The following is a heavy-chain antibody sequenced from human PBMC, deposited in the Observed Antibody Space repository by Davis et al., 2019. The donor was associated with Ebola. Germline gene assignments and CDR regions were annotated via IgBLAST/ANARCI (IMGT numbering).Heavy chain of an antibody. CDR3: VKGTTVTTHNWFVP. CDR2: ISSNGGST. V-gene: IGHV3-64D*08. D-gene: IGHD4-11*01. J-gene: IGHJ5*02. Sequence: GESLKISCSASGFTFSSYAMHWVRQAPGKGLEYVSAISSNGGSTYYADSVKGRFTISRDNSKNTLYLQMSSLRAEDTAVYYCVKGTTVTTHNWFVPWGQGTLVTVSS. CDR1: GFTFSSYA.